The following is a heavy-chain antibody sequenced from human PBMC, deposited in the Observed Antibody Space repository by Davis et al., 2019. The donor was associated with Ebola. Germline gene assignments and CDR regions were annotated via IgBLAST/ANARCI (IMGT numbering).Heavy chain of an antibody. CDR1: GFSLSTRGVG. Sequence: SGPTLVKPTQTLTLTCTFSGFSLSTRGVGVGWIRQPPGKGLEWIGYIYYTGSTNYNPSLKSRVTISVDTSKNQFSLKLSSVTAADTAVYYCARSPRHYYY. CDR2: IYYTGST. V-gene: IGHV4-61*08. CDR3: ARSPRHYYY. J-gene: IGHJ6*01.